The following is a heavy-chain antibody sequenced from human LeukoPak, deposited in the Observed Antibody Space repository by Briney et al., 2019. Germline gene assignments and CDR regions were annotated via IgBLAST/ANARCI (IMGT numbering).Heavy chain of an antibody. V-gene: IGHV4-39*07. Sequence: PSETLSLTCTVSGGSISSSSYYWGWIRQPPGKGLEWIGSIYYSGSTYYNPSLKSRVTISVDTSKNQFSLKLSSVTAAGTAVYYCAAPAYFRVLYDYWGQGTLVTVSS. CDR3: AAPAYFRVLYDY. D-gene: IGHD2/OR15-2a*01. J-gene: IGHJ4*02. CDR1: GGSISSSSYY. CDR2: IYYSGST.